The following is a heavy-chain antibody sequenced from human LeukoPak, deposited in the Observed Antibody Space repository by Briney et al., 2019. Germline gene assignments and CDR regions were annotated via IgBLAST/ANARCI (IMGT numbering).Heavy chain of an antibody. D-gene: IGHD2-8*01. CDR3: AKEIRYCTNGVCPIDY. Sequence: GGSLRLSCAASGFTFSSYGMHWVRQAPGKRLEWVAFIRYDGSNKYYADSVKGRFTISRDNSKNTLYLQMNSLRAEDTAVYYCAKEIRYCTNGVCPIDYWGQGPLVTVSS. J-gene: IGHJ4*02. CDR1: GFTFSSYG. V-gene: IGHV3-30*02. CDR2: IRYDGSNK.